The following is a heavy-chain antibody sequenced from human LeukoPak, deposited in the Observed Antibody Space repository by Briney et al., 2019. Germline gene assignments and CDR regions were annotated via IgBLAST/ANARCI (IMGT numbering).Heavy chain of an antibody. CDR3: VQLTMVRGLSHFDY. V-gene: IGHV3-30-3*01. CDR1: GFTFSSYA. CDR2: ISYDGSNK. Sequence: PGRSLRLSCAASGFTFSSYAMHWVRQAPGKGLEWVAVISYDGSNKYYADSVKGRFTISRDNSKNTLYLQMNSLRAEDTAVYYCVQLTMVRGLSHFDYWGQGTLVTVSS. D-gene: IGHD3-10*01. J-gene: IGHJ4*02.